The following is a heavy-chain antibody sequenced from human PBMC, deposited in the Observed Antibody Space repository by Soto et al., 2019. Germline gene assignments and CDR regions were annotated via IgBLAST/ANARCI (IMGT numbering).Heavy chain of an antibody. CDR2: ISYDGSNK. Sequence: QVQLVESGGGVVQPGRSLRLSCAASGFTFSSYGMHWVRQAPGKGLEWVAVISYDGSNKYYADSVKGRFTISRDNCKNTLYLQMNSLRAEDTAVYYCAKNVNSSSWYTHFDYWGQGTLVTVSS. CDR1: GFTFSSYG. J-gene: IGHJ4*02. V-gene: IGHV3-30*18. CDR3: AKNVNSSSWYTHFDY. D-gene: IGHD6-13*01.